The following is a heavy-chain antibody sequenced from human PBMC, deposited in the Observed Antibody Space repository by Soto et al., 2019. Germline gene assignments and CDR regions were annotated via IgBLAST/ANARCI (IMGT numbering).Heavy chain of an antibody. CDR2: IWYDGSNK. V-gene: IGHV3-33*08. Sequence: GGSLRLSCAASGCTFRNYGMQWVRQAPGTGLEWVAVIWYDGSNKYYGDSVKGRFTISRDNSKNTLYLQMNSLRAEDTAVYYYARDQLGVGAPHYYYGMDVWGQGTMVTVSS. D-gene: IGHD1-26*01. J-gene: IGHJ6*02. CDR1: GCTFRNYG. CDR3: ARDQLGVGAPHYYYGMDV.